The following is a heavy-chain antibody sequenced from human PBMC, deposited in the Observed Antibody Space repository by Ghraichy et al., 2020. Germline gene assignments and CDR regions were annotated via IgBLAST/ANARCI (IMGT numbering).Heavy chain of an antibody. CDR1: GFTFSSYG. D-gene: IGHD1-20*01. CDR3: AKALYNSGYYYYGMDV. V-gene: IGHV3-30*18. CDR2: ISYDGSNK. J-gene: IGHJ6*02. Sequence: GGSLRLSCAASGFTFSSYGMHWVRQAPGKGLEWVAVISYDGSNKYYADSVKGRFTISRDNSKNTLYLQMNSLRAEDTAVYYCAKALYNSGYYYYGMDVWGQGTTVTVSS.